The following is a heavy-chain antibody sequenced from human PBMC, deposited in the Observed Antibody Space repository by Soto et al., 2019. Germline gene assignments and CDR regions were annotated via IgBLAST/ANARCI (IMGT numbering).Heavy chain of an antibody. V-gene: IGHV3-33*01. CDR2: IWYDGSNK. J-gene: IGHJ4*02. CDR1: GFTFSSYG. Sequence: QVQLVESGGGVVQPGRSLRLSCAASGFTFSSYGMHWVRQAPGKGLEWVAVIWYDGSNKYYADSVKGRFTISRHNSKNTLFSQMNSLGAEDTAVYYCASDSIKEPTDYWGQGTLVAVSS. CDR3: ASDSIKEPTDY. D-gene: IGHD3-3*02.